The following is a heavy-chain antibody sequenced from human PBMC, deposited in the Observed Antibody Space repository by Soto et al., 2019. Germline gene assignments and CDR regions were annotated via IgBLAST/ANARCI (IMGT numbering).Heavy chain of an antibody. J-gene: IGHJ4*02. D-gene: IGHD2-21*02. Sequence: ASVKVSCKASGGTFSSYAISGVRQAPGQGLEWMGGIIPIFGTANYAQKFQGRVTITADKSTSTAYMELSSLRSEDTAVYYCARESEAYCGGDCYSRYFDYWGQGTLVTVSS. CDR2: IIPIFGTA. CDR1: GGTFSSYA. V-gene: IGHV1-69*06. CDR3: ARESEAYCGGDCYSRYFDY.